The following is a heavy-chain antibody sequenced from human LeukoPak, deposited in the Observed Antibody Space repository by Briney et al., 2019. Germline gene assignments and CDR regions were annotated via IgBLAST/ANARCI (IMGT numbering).Heavy chain of an antibody. CDR2: IIPIFGTA. CDR1: GYTFTSYD. J-gene: IGHJ2*01. V-gene: IGHV1-69*13. D-gene: IGHD1-26*01. CDR3: ARSTAVVVGATYCFDL. Sequence: SVKVSCKASGYTFTSYDINWVRRAPGQGLEWMGGIIPIFGTANYAQKFQGRVTITADESTSTAYMELSSLRSEDTAVYYCARSTAVVVGATYCFDLWGRGTLVTVSS.